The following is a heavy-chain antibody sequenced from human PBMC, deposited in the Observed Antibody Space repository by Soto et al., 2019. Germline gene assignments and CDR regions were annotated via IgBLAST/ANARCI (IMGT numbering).Heavy chain of an antibody. J-gene: IGHJ4*02. CDR1: GGSISTGGFF. CDR3: AREESISARALDY. CDR2: IYHSGSA. V-gene: IGHV4-31*03. Sequence: QVQLQESGPGLVKPSETLSLTCTVSGGSISTGGFFWSWIRQHPGKGLEWIGFIYHSGSAYYNPSLKSRVTISVDTSENQFSLRLNSVTAADTAVYYCAREESISARALDYWGQGTLVTVSS. D-gene: IGHD6-6*01.